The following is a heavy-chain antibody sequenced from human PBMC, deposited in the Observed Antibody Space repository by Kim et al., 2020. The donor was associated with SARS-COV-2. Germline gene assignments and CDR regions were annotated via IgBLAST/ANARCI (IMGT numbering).Heavy chain of an antibody. Sequence: GGSLRLSCAASGFTFSSYAMSWVRQAPGKGLEWISGISGSGGRTYYADSVKGRFTISRDNSKNTLYLQMNSLRAEDTAVYYCAKDRWAYSSSDYWGQGTLVTVSS. D-gene: IGHD6-19*01. CDR3: AKDRWAYSSSDY. J-gene: IGHJ4*02. V-gene: IGHV3-23*01. CDR2: ISGSGGRT. CDR1: GFTFSSYA.